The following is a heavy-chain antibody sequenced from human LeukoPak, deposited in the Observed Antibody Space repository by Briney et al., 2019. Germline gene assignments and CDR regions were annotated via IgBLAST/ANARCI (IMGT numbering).Heavy chain of an antibody. D-gene: IGHD5-12*01. CDR2: IYPGDSDT. Sequence: GESLKISCKGSGYSFTSYWIGWVRQMPGKGLEWMGIIYPGDSDTRYSPSFQGQVTISADKSISTACLQWSSLKASDTAMYYCARREDSGYDFVDYWGQGTLVTVSS. V-gene: IGHV5-51*01. CDR3: ARREDSGYDFVDY. CDR1: GYSFTSYW. J-gene: IGHJ4*02.